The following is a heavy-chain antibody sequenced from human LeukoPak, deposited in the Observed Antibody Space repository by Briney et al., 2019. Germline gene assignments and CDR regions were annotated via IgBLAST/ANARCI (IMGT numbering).Heavy chain of an antibody. J-gene: IGHJ3*02. Sequence: GASVKVSCKASGYTFTSYGINWVRQAPGQGLEWMGWISAYNGNTNYAQKLQGRVTMTTDTSTSTAYMELRSLRSDDTAVYYCARDRDGGWLVRQGRAFDIWGQGTMVTVSS. D-gene: IGHD6-19*01. CDR3: ARDRDGGWLVRQGRAFDI. CDR1: GYTFTSYG. V-gene: IGHV1-18*01. CDR2: ISAYNGNT.